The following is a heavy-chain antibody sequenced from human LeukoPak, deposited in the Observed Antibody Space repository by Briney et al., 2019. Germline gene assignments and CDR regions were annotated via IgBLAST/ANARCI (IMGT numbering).Heavy chain of an antibody. CDR2: MNPNSGNT. CDR1: GYTFTSYD. J-gene: IGHJ4*02. V-gene: IGHV1-8*01. CDR3: ARSGHRRYYYSSGPDY. D-gene: IGHD3-10*01. Sequence: GASVKVSCKASGYTFTSYDINWVRQATGQGLEWMGWMNPNSGNTGYAQKLQGRVTVTTDTSTSTAYMELRSLRSDDTAVYYCARSGHRRYYYSSGPDYWGQGTLVTVSS.